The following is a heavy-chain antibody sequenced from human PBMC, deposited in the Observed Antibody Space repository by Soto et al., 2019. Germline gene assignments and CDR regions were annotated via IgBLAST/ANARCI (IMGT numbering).Heavy chain of an antibody. CDR1: GFTFSSYA. J-gene: IGHJ4*02. V-gene: IGHV3-23*01. CDR2: ISGSGGST. Sequence: GGSLRLSCAASGFTFSSYAMSWVRQAPGKGLEWVSAISGSGGSTYYADSVKGRFTISRDNSKNTLYLQMNSLRAEDTAVYYCAPFPSGSYYGSTLDYWGQGTLVTVSS. CDR3: APFPSGSYYGSTLDY. D-gene: IGHD1-26*01.